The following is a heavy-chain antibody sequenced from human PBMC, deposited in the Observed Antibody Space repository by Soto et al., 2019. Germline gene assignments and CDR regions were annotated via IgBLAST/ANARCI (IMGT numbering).Heavy chain of an antibody. V-gene: IGHV1-69*13. CDR2: IIPIFGTA. J-gene: IGHJ4*02. CDR1: GGTFSSYA. D-gene: IGHD3-22*01. Sequence: SVKVSCKASGGTFSSYAISWVRQAPGQGLEWMGGIIPIFGTANYAQKFQGRVTITADESTSTAYMELSSLRSEDTAVYYCARNGRFESSGYSIDYWGQGTLVTVYS. CDR3: ARNGRFESSGYSIDY.